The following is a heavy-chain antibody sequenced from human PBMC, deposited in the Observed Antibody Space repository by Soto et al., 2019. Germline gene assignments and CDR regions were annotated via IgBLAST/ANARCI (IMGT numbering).Heavy chain of an antibody. Sequence: SETLSLTCAVYGGSFSGYYWSWIRQPPGKGLEWIGEINHSGSTNYNPSLKSRVTISVDTSKNQFSLKLSSVTAADTAVYYCARLMEPQFYYYYYYMDVWGKGTTVTVSS. D-gene: IGHD1-26*01. J-gene: IGHJ6*03. CDR2: INHSGST. V-gene: IGHV4-34*01. CDR1: GGSFSGYY. CDR3: ARLMEPQFYYYYYYMDV.